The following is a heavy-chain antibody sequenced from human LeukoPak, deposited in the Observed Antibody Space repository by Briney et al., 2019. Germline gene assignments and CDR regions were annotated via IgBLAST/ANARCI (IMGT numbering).Heavy chain of an antibody. Sequence: ASVKVSCKASGYTFTNYYMVWVRQAPGQGLEWMGWISAYNGNTNYAQKLQGRVTMTTDTSTSTAYMELRSLRSDDTAVYYCASRKLGNDYWGQGTLVTVSS. J-gene: IGHJ4*02. V-gene: IGHV1-18*04. CDR1: GYTFTNYY. CDR3: ASRKLGNDY. CDR2: ISAYNGNT. D-gene: IGHD7-27*01.